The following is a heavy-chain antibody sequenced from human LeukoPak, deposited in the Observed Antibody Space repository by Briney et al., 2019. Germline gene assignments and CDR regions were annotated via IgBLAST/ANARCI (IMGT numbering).Heavy chain of an antibody. CDR1: GFTFNNAW. J-gene: IGHJ4*02. Sequence: GRSLTLSCAASGFTFNNAWMNWVRQTPGKGLEWVGRVKSRTDGGTTDYAAPVQGRFTVSRDDSKNTLDLQMNSLKTEDTAVYYCSTLGYWGQGTLVTVS. V-gene: IGHV3-15*01. CDR2: VKSRTDGGTT. CDR3: STLGY.